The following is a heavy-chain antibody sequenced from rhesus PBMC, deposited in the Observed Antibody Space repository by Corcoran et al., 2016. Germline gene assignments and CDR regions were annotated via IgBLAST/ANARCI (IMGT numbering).Heavy chain of an antibody. D-gene: IGHD4-17*01. CDR1: XYSINSGYG. V-gene: IGHV4-127*01. CDR2: ICGTDGAT. J-gene: IGHJ5-1*01. CDR3: VRHPEHANFEYRFPV. Sequence: QGQLQESGPGLVKPSETLSLTCSVSXYSINSGYGWSWLRQSPGKEREWIGYICGTDGATNNNPSLKSRVTISKDTSKNQFSLKLTSVVAADTAVYYCVRHPEHANFEYRFPVRGAGVLVIVSS.